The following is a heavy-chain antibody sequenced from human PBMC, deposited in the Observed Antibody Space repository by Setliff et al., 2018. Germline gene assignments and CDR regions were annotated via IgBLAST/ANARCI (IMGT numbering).Heavy chain of an antibody. CDR2: IGAYTGNT. CDR3: SRLVRYCTTTTCQSVPGAEV. J-gene: IGHJ4*02. CDR1: GYTLINYG. D-gene: IGHD2-8*01. V-gene: IGHV1-18*01. Sequence: ASVKVSCKASGYTLINYGISWVRQAPGQGLERMGWIGAYTGNTNYAQKFQGRVTMTTDTSTSTAYMELRSLRSDDTAVYYCSRLVRYCTTTTCQSVPGAEVWGQGTLVTVSS.